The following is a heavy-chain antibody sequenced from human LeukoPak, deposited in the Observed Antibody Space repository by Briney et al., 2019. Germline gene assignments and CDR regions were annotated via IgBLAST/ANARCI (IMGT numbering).Heavy chain of an antibody. CDR3: ARSTASLWRDWFDP. Sequence: ASVKVSCKASGYTFTGYYIHWVRQAPGQGLEWMGWINPHSGGTNYAQKFQGRVTMTRDTSISTAYMELSRLTSDDTAVYYCARSTASLWRDWFDPWGQGTLVTVSS. D-gene: IGHD3-3*01. J-gene: IGHJ5*02. CDR2: INPHSGGT. CDR1: GYTFTGYY. V-gene: IGHV1-2*02.